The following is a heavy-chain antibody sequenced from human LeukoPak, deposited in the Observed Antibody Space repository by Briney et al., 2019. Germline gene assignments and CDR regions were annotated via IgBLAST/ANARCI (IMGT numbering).Heavy chain of an antibody. Sequence: ASVKVSCKASGYTFTSYGISWVRQAPGQGLEWMGWISAYNGNTNYAQKLQSRVTMTTDTSTSTAYMELRSLRSDDTAVYYCARESGSYRYYYYYYGMDVWGQGTTVTVSS. D-gene: IGHD1-26*01. CDR2: ISAYNGNT. J-gene: IGHJ6*02. V-gene: IGHV1-18*01. CDR3: ARESGSYRYYYYYYGMDV. CDR1: GYTFTSYG.